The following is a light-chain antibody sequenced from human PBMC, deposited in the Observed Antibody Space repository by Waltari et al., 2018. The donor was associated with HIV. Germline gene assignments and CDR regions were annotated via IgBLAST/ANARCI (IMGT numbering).Light chain of an antibody. CDR3: SSYAGSTVI. CDR2: EVT. J-gene: IGLJ2*01. Sequence: QSALTQPPSASGSPGQSVTISCTGTSTDVGAYNYVSWYQQHSCEAPKLIIYEVTKRPSGVPDRFSGSKSGNTASLTVSGLQAEDEADFYCSSYAGSTVIFGGGTKLTFL. V-gene: IGLV2-8*01. CDR1: STDVGAYNY.